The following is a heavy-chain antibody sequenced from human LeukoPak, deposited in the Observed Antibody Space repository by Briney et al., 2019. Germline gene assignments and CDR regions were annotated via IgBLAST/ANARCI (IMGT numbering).Heavy chain of an antibody. D-gene: IGHD3-3*01. CDR3: ARGVSTLRFLEWLLYFDY. Sequence: GGSPRLSCAASGFTFSSYWMSWVRQAPGKGLEWVSYIKQDGSEKYYVDSVKGRFTISRDNAKNSLYLQMNSLRAEDTAVYYCARGVSTLRFLEWLLYFDYWGQGTLVTVSS. CDR2: IKQDGSEK. J-gene: IGHJ4*02. V-gene: IGHV3-7*01. CDR1: GFTFSSYW.